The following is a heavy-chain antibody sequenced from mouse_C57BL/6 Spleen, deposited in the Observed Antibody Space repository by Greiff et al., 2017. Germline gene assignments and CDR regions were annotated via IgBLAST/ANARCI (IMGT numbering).Heavy chain of an antibody. Sequence: QVQLQQPGAELVKPGASVKLSCKASGYTFTSYWMHWVKQRPGRGLEWIGRIDPNSGGTKYNEKFKSKATLTVDKPSSTAYMQLSSLTSEDSAVYYCARRPRDGYYENYFDYWGQGTTLTVSS. V-gene: IGHV1-72*01. J-gene: IGHJ2*01. CDR3: ARRPRDGYYENYFDY. CDR1: GYTFTSYW. CDR2: IDPNSGGT. D-gene: IGHD2-3*01.